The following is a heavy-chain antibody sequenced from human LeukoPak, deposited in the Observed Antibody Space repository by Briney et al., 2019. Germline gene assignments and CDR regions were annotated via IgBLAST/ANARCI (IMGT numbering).Heavy chain of an antibody. J-gene: IGHJ4*02. CDR1: GFTFSSYW. V-gene: IGHV3-7*01. CDR3: ARDVTYYYDSSGYFDS. CDR2: IKQDGSEK. D-gene: IGHD3-22*01. Sequence: TGGSLRLSCVASGFTFSSYWMSWVRQAPGKGLEWVANIKQDGSEKYYVDSVKGRFTISRDNAKNSLYLQMNSLRAEDTAVYYCARDVTYYYDSSGYFDSWGQGTLVTVSS.